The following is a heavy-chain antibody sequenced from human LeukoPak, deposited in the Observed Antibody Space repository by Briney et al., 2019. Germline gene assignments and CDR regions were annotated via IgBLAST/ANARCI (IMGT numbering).Heavy chain of an antibody. Sequence: SETLSLTCTVSGGSFSSGGYYWIWIRQHPGKGLEWFGYIYYSGRTYYNPSLKSRVTISVDASKNQFSLKLSSVTAADTAVYHCARVRDGDYGYIGFDPWGQGTLVTVSS. CDR3: ARVRDGDYGYIGFDP. CDR2: IYYSGRT. J-gene: IGHJ5*02. D-gene: IGHD4-17*01. CDR1: GGSFSSGGYY. V-gene: IGHV4-31*03.